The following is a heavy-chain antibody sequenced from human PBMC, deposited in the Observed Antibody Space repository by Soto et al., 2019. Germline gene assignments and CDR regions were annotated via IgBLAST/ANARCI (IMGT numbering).Heavy chain of an antibody. CDR2: MNPNSGNT. D-gene: IGHD5-12*01. CDR1: GYTFTSYD. CDR3: ARGIYSGYVDYYYYYMDV. V-gene: IGHV1-8*01. J-gene: IGHJ6*03. Sequence: PSVKVSCKASGYTFTSYDINWVRQATGQGLEWMGWMNPNSGNTGYAQKFQGRVTMTRNTSISTAYMELSSLRSEDTAVYYCARGIYSGYVDYYYYYMDVWGKGTTVTVSS.